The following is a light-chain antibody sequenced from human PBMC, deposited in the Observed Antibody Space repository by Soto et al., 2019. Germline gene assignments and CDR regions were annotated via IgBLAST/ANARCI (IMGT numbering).Light chain of an antibody. CDR2: QTS. CDR3: HQRQSWPRT. V-gene: IGKV3-11*01. CDR1: QYINTR. J-gene: IGKJ1*01. Sequence: IVLTQSPATLSSFPGDRVTLSCGASQYINTRLAWYQHRPGQAPRLLIYQTSIRAAGIPARFSASGSGTDFTLTISDVQPEDFALYYCHQRQSWPRTFGQGPIVDIK.